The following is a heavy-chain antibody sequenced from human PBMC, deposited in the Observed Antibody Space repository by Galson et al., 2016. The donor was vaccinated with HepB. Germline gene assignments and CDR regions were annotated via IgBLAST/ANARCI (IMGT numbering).Heavy chain of an antibody. CDR3: ARDLTDASYYTMDV. Sequence: SVKVSCTASGYTFTNYAIHWVRQAPGQRLEWMGWINADNGDTKYSQRFKGRVTINRDTSANTAYLDLSSLRSEDTAVYYCARDLTDASYYTMDVWGHGTTVTVSS. CDR1: GYTFTNYA. J-gene: IGHJ6*02. CDR2: INADNGDT. V-gene: IGHV1-3*01.